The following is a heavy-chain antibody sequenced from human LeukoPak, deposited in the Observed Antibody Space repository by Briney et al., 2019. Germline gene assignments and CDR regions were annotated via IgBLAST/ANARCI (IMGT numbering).Heavy chain of an antibody. Sequence: GRSLRLSCAACGFTFRSYAMQWVRQAPAKGREGVAVISYDGSNKYYADSVKGRFTISRDNSKNTLYLQMNSLRAEDTAVYYCARANGDSREEYYFDYWGQGTLVTVSS. CDR1: GFTFRSYA. CDR3: ARANGDSREEYYFDY. V-gene: IGHV3-30-3*01. D-gene: IGHD4-17*01. J-gene: IGHJ4*02. CDR2: ISYDGSNK.